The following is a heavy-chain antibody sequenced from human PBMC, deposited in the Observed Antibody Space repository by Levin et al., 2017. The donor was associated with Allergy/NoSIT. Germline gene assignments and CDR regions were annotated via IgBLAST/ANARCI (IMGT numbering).Heavy chain of an antibody. CDR3: ARRIVTTGGSETFDI. CDR2: IRNKANSYTT. Sequence: SCEASGFIFSDHYMDWVRQAPGKGLEWVGRIRNKANSYTTEYAASVKGRFTISRDDSENSLYLQMNSLKTEDTAVYYCARRIVTTGGSETFDIWGKGTMVTVFS. CDR1: GFIFSDHY. J-gene: IGHJ3*02. D-gene: IGHD5-12*01. V-gene: IGHV3-72*01.